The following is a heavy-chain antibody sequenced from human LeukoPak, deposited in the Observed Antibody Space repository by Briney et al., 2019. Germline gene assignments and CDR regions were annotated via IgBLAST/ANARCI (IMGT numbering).Heavy chain of an antibody. CDR1: GFIFSSYE. D-gene: IGHD2-21*02. CDR3: ARRYCGGDCYIDY. J-gene: IGHJ4*02. CDR2: IGSSGSTI. V-gene: IGHV3-48*03. Sequence: GGSLRLSCAGSGFIFSSYEMNWVRQAPGKGLEWISYIGSSGSTIYYADSVKGRFTISRDNAKKSLYLQMNSLRAEDTAVYYCARRYCGGDCYIDYWGRGTLVTVS.